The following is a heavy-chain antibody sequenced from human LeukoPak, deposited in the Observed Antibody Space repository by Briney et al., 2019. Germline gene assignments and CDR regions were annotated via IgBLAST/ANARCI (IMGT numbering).Heavy chain of an antibody. Sequence: PSETLSLTCTVSGGSISSSSYYWGWIRQPPGKGLEWIGSIYYSGSTYYNPSLKTRVTISLDTSKNQFSLKLSSVTAADTAVYYCATQLGYCSSTTCQDFDYWGQGTLVTVSS. J-gene: IGHJ4*02. CDR3: ATQLGYCSSTTCQDFDY. D-gene: IGHD2-2*01. CDR2: IYYSGST. CDR1: GGSISSSSYY. V-gene: IGHV4-39*01.